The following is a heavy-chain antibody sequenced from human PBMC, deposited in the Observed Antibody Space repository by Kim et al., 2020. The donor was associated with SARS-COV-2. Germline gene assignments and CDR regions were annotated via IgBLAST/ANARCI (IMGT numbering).Heavy chain of an antibody. CDR2: IWYDGSNK. Sequence: GGSLRLSCAASGFTFSSYGMHWVRQAPGKGLEWVAVIWYDGSNKYYADSVKGRFTISRDNSKNTLYLQMNSLRAEDTAVYYCARAPGIEDCPGAFDPWGQGTLVTVSS. CDR3: ARAPGIEDCPGAFDP. J-gene: IGHJ5*02. D-gene: IGHD2-21*01. CDR1: GFTFSSYG. V-gene: IGHV3-33*01.